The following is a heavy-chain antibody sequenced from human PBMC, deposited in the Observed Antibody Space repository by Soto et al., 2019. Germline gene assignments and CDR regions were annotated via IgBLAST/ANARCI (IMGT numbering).Heavy chain of an antibody. CDR3: AKEGYYYDSSGYYCYFDY. CDR2: ISYDGSNK. D-gene: IGHD3-22*01. Sequence: QVQLVESGGGVVQPGRSLRLSCAASGFTFSSYGMHWVRQAPGKGLEWVAVISYDGSNKYYADSVKGRFTISRDNSKNTLYLQMNSLGAEGTAVYYCAKEGYYYDSSGYYCYFDYWGQGTLVTVSS. J-gene: IGHJ4*02. CDR1: GFTFSSYG. V-gene: IGHV3-30*18.